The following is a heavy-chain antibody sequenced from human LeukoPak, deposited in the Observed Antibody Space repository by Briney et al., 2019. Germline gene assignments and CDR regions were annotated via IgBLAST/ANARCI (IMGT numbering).Heavy chain of an antibody. CDR2: INSGGRTT. Sequence: GGSLRLSCAASGFTFSSYWMHWVRQAPGKGLMWVSRINSGGRTTTYADSVKGRFAISRDNAKNTLYLQMNSLRAEDSAVYYCARDLTVADYWGQGTLVTVSS. CDR1: GFTFSSYW. D-gene: IGHD6-19*01. J-gene: IGHJ4*02. V-gene: IGHV3-74*01. CDR3: ARDLTVADY.